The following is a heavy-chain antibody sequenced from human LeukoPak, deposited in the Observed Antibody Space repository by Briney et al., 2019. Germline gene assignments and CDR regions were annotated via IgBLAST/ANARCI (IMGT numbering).Heavy chain of an antibody. CDR3: ARSGLRSYWYFDL. V-gene: IGHV4-59*06. D-gene: IGHD4-17*01. CDR1: GGSISNYY. CDR2: IYYSGST. Sequence: SETLSLTCTVSGGSISNYYWSWIRQHPGKGLEWIGYIYYSGSTYYNPSLKSRVTISVDTSKNQFSLKLSSVTAADTAVYYCARSGLRSYWYFDLWGRGTLVTVSS. J-gene: IGHJ2*01.